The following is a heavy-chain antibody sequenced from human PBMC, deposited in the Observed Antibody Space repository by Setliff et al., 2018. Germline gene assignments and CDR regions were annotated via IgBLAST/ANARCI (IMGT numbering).Heavy chain of an antibody. J-gene: IGHJ4*02. D-gene: IGHD2-8*01. CDR1: GGSISSYY. Sequence: SETLSLTCTVSGGSISSYYWSWIRQPPGKGLEWIGYMYYSGSTNYNLSFKSRVTISVDTSKNQFSLNLTSVTAADTAVYYCAREGFYCTNGVCYRPFDYWGQGTLVTVSS. CDR2: MYYSGST. CDR3: AREGFYCTNGVCYRPFDY. V-gene: IGHV4-59*12.